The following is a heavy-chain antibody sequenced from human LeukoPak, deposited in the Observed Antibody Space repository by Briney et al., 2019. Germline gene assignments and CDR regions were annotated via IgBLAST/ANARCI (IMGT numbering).Heavy chain of an antibody. CDR2: FDPEDGET. CDR3: ATEATYYDILTGYRNWFDP. CDR1: GYTLTELS. D-gene: IGHD3-9*01. J-gene: IGHJ5*02. V-gene: IGHV1-24*01. Sequence: ASVKVSCKASGYTLTELSMHWVRQSPGNGLEWMGGFDPEDGETIYAQKFQGRVTMTEDTSTDTAYMELSSLRSEDTAVYYCATEATYYDILTGYRNWFDPWGQGTLVTVSS.